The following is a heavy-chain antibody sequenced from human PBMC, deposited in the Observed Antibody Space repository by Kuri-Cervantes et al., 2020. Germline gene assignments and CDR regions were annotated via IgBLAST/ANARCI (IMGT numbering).Heavy chain of an antibody. CDR2: IYWDDDK. J-gene: IGHJ6*03. V-gene: IGHV2-5*05. D-gene: IGHD5-24*01. CDR3: ARIEIGGWLQFIRGLRMDV. CDR1: GFSLSTSGVG. Sequence: SGPTLVKPTQTLTLTCTFSGFSLSTSGVGVGWIRQPPGKALEWLAVIYWDDDKRYGPSLKSRLTISKNTSKSQVVLTMTNMDPVDTARYFCARIEIGGWLQFIRGLRMDVWGKGTTVTVSS.